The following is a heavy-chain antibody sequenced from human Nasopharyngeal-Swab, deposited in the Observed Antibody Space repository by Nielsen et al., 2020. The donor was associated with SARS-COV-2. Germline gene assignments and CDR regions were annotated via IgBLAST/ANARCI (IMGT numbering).Heavy chain of an antibody. Sequence: GESLKISCAASGFTFSSYSMNWVRQAPGKGLEWVSSISSSSSYIYYGDSVKGRFTISRDNAKNSLYLQMNSLRAKDTAVYYCARTDGYTLNNAFDIWGQGTMVTVSS. J-gene: IGHJ3*02. D-gene: IGHD5-24*01. CDR3: ARTDGYTLNNAFDI. V-gene: IGHV3-21*01. CDR1: GFTFSSYS. CDR2: ISSSSSYI.